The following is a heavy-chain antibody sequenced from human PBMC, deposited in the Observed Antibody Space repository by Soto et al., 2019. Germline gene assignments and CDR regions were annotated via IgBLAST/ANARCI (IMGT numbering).Heavy chain of an antibody. CDR2: FRTSGDGGTT. D-gene: IGHD3-10*01. Sequence: SLRLSCAASGFTFSSYSMSWVRQAPGKGLEWVPGFRTSGDGGTTYYADSVKGRFTISRDNSKNMLFLQMNSLRAEDTAIYYCAKKVNSGPGSQYFDYWGQGTLVTVSS. CDR1: GFTFSSYS. J-gene: IGHJ4*02. CDR3: AKKVNSGPGSQYFDY. V-gene: IGHV3-23*01.